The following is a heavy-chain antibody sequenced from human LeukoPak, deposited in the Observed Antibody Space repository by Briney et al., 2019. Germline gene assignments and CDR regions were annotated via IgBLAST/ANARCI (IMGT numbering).Heavy chain of an antibody. CDR1: GFTFSGSA. V-gene: IGHV3-73*01. CDR2: IDKKDKGYATAT. CDR3: TRDSGTYNWFDP. D-gene: IGHD1-26*01. J-gene: IGHJ5*02. Sequence: GGSLRLSCAASGFTFSGSAIHWVRQSSGKGLEWVGQIDKKDKGYATATAYAASVKGRFTISRDDSINTAYLQMKSLKTEDTALYYCTRDSGTYNWFDPWGQGTLVSVSS.